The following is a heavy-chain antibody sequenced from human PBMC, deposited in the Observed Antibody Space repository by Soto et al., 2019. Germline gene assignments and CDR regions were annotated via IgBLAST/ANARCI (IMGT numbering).Heavy chain of an antibody. CDR1: GGTFSSYP. J-gene: IGHJ6*02. CDR3: ARVGHITNYGTAV. V-gene: IGHV1-69*01. D-gene: IGHD1-26*01. CDR2: IIPFFGTS. Sequence: QVQLVQSGAEVKKPGSSVKVSCEASGGTFSSYPINWVRQAPGQGLEWMGGIIPFFGTSNYAQKFQGRVTITADDSTCTAYMELRSLRSEDTAVYYCARVGHITNYGTAVWGQGTTVTVSS.